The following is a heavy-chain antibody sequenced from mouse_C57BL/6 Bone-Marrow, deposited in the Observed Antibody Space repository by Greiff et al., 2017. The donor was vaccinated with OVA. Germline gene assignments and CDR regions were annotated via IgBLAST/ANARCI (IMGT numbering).Heavy chain of an antibody. CDR2: IWGVGST. V-gene: IGHV2-6*01. CDR1: GFSLTSYG. Sequence: VQLQESGPGLVAPSQSLSITCTVSGFSLTSYGVDWVRQSPGKGLEWLGVIWGVGSTNYNSALKSRLSISKDNSKSQVFLKMNSLQTDDTAMYYCASVYGSSGFAYWGQGTLVTVSA. CDR3: ASVYGSSGFAY. J-gene: IGHJ3*01. D-gene: IGHD1-1*01.